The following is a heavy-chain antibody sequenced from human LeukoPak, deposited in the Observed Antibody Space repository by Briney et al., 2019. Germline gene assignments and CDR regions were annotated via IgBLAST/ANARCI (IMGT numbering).Heavy chain of an antibody. V-gene: IGHV4-34*01. CDR1: GGSFSGYY. J-gene: IGHJ4*02. D-gene: IGHD3-22*01. CDR3: ARGLTLDYYDSSGYYSDYFDY. CDR2: INHSGST. Sequence: PSETLSLTCAVYGGSFSGYYWSWIRQPPGKGLEWIGEINHSGSTNYNPSLKSRVTISVDTSKNQFSLKLSSVTAADTAVYYCARGLTLDYYDSSGYYSDYFDYWGQGTLVTVSS.